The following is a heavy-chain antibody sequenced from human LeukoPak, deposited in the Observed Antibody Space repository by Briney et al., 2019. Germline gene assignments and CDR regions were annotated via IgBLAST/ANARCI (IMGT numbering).Heavy chain of an antibody. CDR1: GFTFSNSA. CDR2: ISGSGDST. V-gene: IGHV3-23*01. J-gene: IGHJ6*03. CDR3: AKDILDYSNYYYYMDV. Sequence: GGSLRLSCAASGFTFSNSAMSWVRQAPGKGLEWVSAISGSGDSTYYADSVKGRFTISRDNSKNTLYLQMNSLRAEDTAVYYCAKDILDYSNYYYYMDVWGKGTTVTISS. D-gene: IGHD2-15*01.